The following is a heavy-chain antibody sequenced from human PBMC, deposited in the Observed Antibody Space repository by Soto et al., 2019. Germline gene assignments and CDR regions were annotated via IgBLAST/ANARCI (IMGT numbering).Heavy chain of an antibody. Sequence: ASVKVSCTASGYTFTSYAMRWVRQAPGQRLEWMGWINAGNGNTKYSQKFQGRVTITRDTSASTAYMELSSLRSEDTAVYYCARSVAAAGTWYYYYGMDVWGQGTTVTVSS. V-gene: IGHV1-3*01. D-gene: IGHD6-13*01. CDR2: INAGNGNT. CDR1: GYTFTSYA. CDR3: ARSVAAAGTWYYYYGMDV. J-gene: IGHJ6*02.